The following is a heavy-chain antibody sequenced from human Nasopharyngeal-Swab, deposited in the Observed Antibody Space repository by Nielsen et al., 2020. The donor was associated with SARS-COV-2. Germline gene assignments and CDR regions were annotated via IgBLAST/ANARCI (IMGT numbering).Heavy chain of an antibody. D-gene: IGHD3-10*01. V-gene: IGHV4-4*02. CDR3: ARSPMVRGVIWWFGP. CDR1: GDSISRSNW. J-gene: IGHJ5*01. CDR2: IYESGST. Sequence: SETLSLTCTVSGDSISRSNWWRWVRQSPGKGLEWIGEIYESGSTNYNPSLKSRVTISVDKSKNQFSLRLASVTAADTAVYYCARSPMVRGVIWWFGPWGQGTLV.